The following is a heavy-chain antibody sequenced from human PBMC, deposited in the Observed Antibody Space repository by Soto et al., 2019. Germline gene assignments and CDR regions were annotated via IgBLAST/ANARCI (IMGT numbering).Heavy chain of an antibody. CDR3: AKGGGSGSRLMDV. V-gene: IGHV3-48*02. D-gene: IGHD6-13*01. CDR2: VSRGSGDTT. J-gene: IGHJ6*02. CDR1: GFTFSGHT. Sequence: EVELVESGGGLVQPGGSLRLSCAASGFTFSGHTMNWARQAPGKGLEWLSFVSRGSGDTTYYADYVKGRFTISRDNAKHSLYLQMNTLRDEDTAVYYCAKGGGSGSRLMDVWGQGTTVTVSS.